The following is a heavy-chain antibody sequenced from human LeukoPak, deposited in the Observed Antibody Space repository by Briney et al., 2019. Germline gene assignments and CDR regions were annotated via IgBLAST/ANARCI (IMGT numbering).Heavy chain of an antibody. CDR3: ARGAPAGYSYGYDYYFDY. CDR2: ISYDGSNK. V-gene: IGHV3-30*03. CDR1: GFTFSSNW. J-gene: IGHJ4*02. Sequence: GGSLRLSCAASGFTFSSNWMSWVRQAPGKGLEWVAVISYDGSNKYYADSVKGRFTISRDNSKNTLYLQMNSLRAEDTAVYYCARGAPAGYSYGYDYYFDYWGQGTLVTVSS. D-gene: IGHD5-18*01.